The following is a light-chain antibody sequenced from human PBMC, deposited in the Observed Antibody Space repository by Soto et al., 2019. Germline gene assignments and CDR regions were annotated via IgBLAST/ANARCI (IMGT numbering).Light chain of an antibody. J-gene: IGKJ3*01. CDR3: LQHNSYPFT. CDR2: AAS. CDR1: QDIRSD. V-gene: IGKV1-17*01. Sequence: DIQMTPSPSSLSASVGDRVTITCRASQDIRSDLGWFQQKPGKAPKRLIYAASTLESGVPSRFSGSRSGKEFTLTISSLQPEDFATYYCLQHNSYPFTFGPGTKVDIK.